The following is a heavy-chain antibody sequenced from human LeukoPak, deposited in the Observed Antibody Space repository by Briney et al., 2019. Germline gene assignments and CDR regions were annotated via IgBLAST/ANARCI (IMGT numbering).Heavy chain of an antibody. CDR2: ISGSGGST. CDR1: GFTFSSYA. Sequence: SGGSLRLSCAASGFTFSSYAMSWVRQAPGKGLEWVSAISGSGGSTYYADSVKGRFTISRDNAKNSLYLQMNSLRAEDTAVYYCARDKDRVLAPHAFDIWGQGTMVTVSS. D-gene: IGHD2-8*01. V-gene: IGHV3-23*01. CDR3: ARDKDRVLAPHAFDI. J-gene: IGHJ3*02.